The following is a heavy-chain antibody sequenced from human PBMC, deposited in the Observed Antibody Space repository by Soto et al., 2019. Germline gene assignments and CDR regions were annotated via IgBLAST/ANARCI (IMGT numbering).Heavy chain of an antibody. CDR1: EFTFSAYG. CDR2: IWFDGSNK. J-gene: IGHJ6*04. V-gene: IGHV3-33*01. Sequence: GGSLRLSCAASEFTFSAYGMHWVRQAPGKGLEWVAVIWFDGSNKYYGDSVKGRFTISRDNSKSTLYLQMDNLRAEDTAVYYCARSQGRFYGSGSYKGLDVWGKGTTVTVSS. D-gene: IGHD3-10*01. CDR3: ARSQGRFYGSGSYKGLDV.